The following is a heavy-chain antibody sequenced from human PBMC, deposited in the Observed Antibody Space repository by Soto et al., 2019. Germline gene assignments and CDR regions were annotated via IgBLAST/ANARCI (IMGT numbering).Heavy chain of an antibody. V-gene: IGHV4-59*08. CDR3: ARHGFGRLHGLVDV. Sequence: QVQLQESGPGLVKPSETLSLTCTVSGGSITNYYCSWFRQPPGEGLEWIGYIQYNGYSAYNLSLKRRVTMSMDTSKTQFSLMLESVTATDTAVYYCARHGFGRLHGLVDVWGQGTTVIVSS. J-gene: IGHJ6*02. CDR2: IQYNGYS. CDR1: GGSITNYY. D-gene: IGHD3-10*01.